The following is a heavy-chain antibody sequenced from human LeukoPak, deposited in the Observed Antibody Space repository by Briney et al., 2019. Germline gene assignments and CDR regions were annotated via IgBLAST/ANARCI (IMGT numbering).Heavy chain of an antibody. CDR1: GFTFSSYG. CDR2: ISGSGGST. D-gene: IGHD6-13*01. J-gene: IGHJ1*01. Sequence: PGGSLRLSCAASGFTFSSYGMSWVRQAPGKGLEWVSAISGSGGSTYYADSVKGRFTISRDNSKKTLYLQMNSLRAEDTAVYYCAKIGYSSRWYVEYRYFQHWGQGTLVTVSS. V-gene: IGHV3-23*01. CDR3: AKIGYSSRWYVEYRYFQH.